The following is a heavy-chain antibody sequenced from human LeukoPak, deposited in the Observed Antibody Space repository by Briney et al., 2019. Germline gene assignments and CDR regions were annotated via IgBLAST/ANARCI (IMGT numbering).Heavy chain of an antibody. CDR3: ARAATATVTTPHARYYYYYMDV. D-gene: IGHD4-17*01. CDR2: ISTSGST. CDR1: GGSISSGSYY. Sequence: PSQTLSLNCTVSGGSISSGSYYWSWIRQPAGKGLEWIGRISTSGSTNYNPSLKSRVTISVDTSKNQFSLKLSSVTAADTAVYYCARAATATVTTPHARYYYYYMDVWGKGTTVTVSS. J-gene: IGHJ6*03. V-gene: IGHV4-61*02.